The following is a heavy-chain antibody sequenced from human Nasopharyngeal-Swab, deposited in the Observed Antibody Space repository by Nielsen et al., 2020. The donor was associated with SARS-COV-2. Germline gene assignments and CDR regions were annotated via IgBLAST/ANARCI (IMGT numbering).Heavy chain of an antibody. CDR1: GFTFSSYG. CDR3: ARDYDILTGYYYWYFDL. D-gene: IGHD3-9*01. J-gene: IGHJ2*01. Sequence: GESLKISCAASGFTFSSYGMHWVRQAPGKGLEWVAVIWYDGSNKYYADSVKGRFTISRDNAKNSLYLQMNSLRAEDTAVYYCARDYDILTGYYYWYFDLWGRGTLVTVSS. CDR2: IWYDGSNK. V-gene: IGHV3-33*01.